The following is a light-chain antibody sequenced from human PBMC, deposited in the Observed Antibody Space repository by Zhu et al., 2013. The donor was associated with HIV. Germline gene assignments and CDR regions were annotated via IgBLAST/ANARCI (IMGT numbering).Light chain of an antibody. CDR2: AAS. CDR3: QHVNNNAA. J-gene: IGKJ3*01. Sequence: DIQMTQSPSSLSASVGDRVTITCRASQTTSGSLNWYQQKPRKAPTLLVHAASTTQFGVPSRFAGRGSGTEFTLTIDSLQPEDVATYYCQHVNNNAAFGPGTKVDV. V-gene: IGKV1-39*01. CDR1: QTTSGS.